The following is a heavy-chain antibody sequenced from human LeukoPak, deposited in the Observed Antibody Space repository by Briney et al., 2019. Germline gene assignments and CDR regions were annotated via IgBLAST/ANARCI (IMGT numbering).Heavy chain of an antibody. Sequence: SETLSLACAVYGGSFSGYYWSWIRQPPGKGLEWIGEINHSGGTNYNPSLKSRVTISVDTSKNQFSLKLSSVTAADTAVYYCARETTVTPYFDYWGQGTLVTVSS. CDR2: INHSGGT. J-gene: IGHJ4*02. CDR3: ARETTVTPYFDY. V-gene: IGHV4-34*01. CDR1: GGSFSGYY. D-gene: IGHD4-17*01.